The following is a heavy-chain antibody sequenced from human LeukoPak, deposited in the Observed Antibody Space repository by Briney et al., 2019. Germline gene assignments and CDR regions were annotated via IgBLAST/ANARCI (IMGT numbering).Heavy chain of an antibody. V-gene: IGHV3-30*03. CDR3: ARVTYGSGTYGAFDY. CDR2: ISYDGSNK. D-gene: IGHD3-10*01. Sequence: PGRSLRLSCAASGFTFSSYGMHWVRQAPGKGLEWVAVISYDGSNKYYADSVKGRFTISRDKSKNTLYLQMNSLRAEDTAVYYCARVTYGSGTYGAFDYWGQGTLVTVSS. CDR1: GFTFSSYG. J-gene: IGHJ4*02.